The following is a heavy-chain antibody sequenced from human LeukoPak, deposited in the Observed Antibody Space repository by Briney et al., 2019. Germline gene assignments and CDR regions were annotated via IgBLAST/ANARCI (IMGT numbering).Heavy chain of an antibody. CDR3: ARQWLVSPLFDY. Sequence: SETLSLICAVYGGSFSGYYWSWIRQPPGKGLEWIGEINHSGSTNYNPSLRSRVTVSVHTSKNQLSLKLSSVTAADTAVYYCARQWLVSPLFDYWGQGTLVTVSS. CDR2: INHSGST. V-gene: IGHV4-34*01. D-gene: IGHD6-19*01. J-gene: IGHJ4*02. CDR1: GGSFSGYY.